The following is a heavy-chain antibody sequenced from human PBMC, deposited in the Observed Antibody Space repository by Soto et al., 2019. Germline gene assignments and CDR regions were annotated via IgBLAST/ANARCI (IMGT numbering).Heavy chain of an antibody. J-gene: IGHJ6*02. CDR3: ARDRRYPPPAYYYYYYGMDV. D-gene: IGHD2-2*02. CDR2: INHSGST. CDR1: GGSFSGDY. Sequence: SETLSLTCAVYGGSFSGDYWSWIRQPPRKGLEWSGEINHSGSTNYNPSLKSRVTISVDTSKNQSSLKLSSVTAADTAVNYCARDRRYPPPAYYYYYYGMDVWGQRTTVTVSS. V-gene: IGHV4-34*01.